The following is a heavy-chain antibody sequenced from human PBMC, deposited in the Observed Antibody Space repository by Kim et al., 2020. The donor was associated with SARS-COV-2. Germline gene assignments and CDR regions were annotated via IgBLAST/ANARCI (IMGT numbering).Heavy chain of an antibody. V-gene: IGHV4-59*01. CDR3: ARDGMGTIPSHSSSPYEAFEI. J-gene: IGHJ3*02. CDR1: GGSISSYY. Sequence: SETLSLTCTVSGGSISSYYWSWIRQPPGKGLEWIGYIYYSGSTNYNPPLKSRVTISVDTSKNQFSLKLISVTAADTAVYYCARDGMGTIPSHSSSPYEAFEIWGQGTMVTLSS. CDR2: IYYSGST. D-gene: IGHD6-13*01.